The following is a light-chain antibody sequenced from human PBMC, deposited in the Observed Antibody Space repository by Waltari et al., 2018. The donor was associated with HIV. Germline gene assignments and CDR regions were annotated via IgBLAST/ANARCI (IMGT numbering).Light chain of an antibody. CDR3: AAWDDSLRVWV. J-gene: IGLJ3*02. V-gene: IGLV1-47*01. CDR2: RHN. Sequence: QSVLTQPPSASGTPGQSVTMSCSGSWSSIGSNYVFWYQQLPGTAPKLLLYRHNSRPSGVPDRSPGSKFATPASLAISGLRSEDEADYYCAAWDDSLRVWVFGGGTNLAVL. CDR1: WSSIGSNY.